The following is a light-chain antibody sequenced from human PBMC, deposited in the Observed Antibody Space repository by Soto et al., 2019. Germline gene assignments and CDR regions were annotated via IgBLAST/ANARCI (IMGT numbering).Light chain of an antibody. CDR3: SSSAGSGGLVV. V-gene: IGLV2-8*01. CDR2: EVS. Sequence: QSVLTQPPSASESPGESVTISCTGVYGDVGGYTYVSWYQHYPGKAPKLLIYEVSKRPQGVPDRFTGSKAGNTAFLTVSGLQADDEADYYCSSSAGSGGLVVFGGGTKLTVL. CDR1: YGDVGGYTY. J-gene: IGLJ2*01.